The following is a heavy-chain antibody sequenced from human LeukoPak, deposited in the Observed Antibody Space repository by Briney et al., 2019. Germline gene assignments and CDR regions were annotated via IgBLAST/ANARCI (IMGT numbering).Heavy chain of an antibody. J-gene: IGHJ3*02. V-gene: IGHV4-39*01. CDR1: GGSIISSDYH. CDR2: ISYSGNT. D-gene: IGHD2-15*01. CDR3: ARHCCSAPSKRVFDI. Sequence: SETLSLTCTVSGGSIISSDYHWGWVRQPPGKGLEWIGTISYSGNTDYNPSLRSRVTISVDTSNNQLSLRLGSVTAADTAIYHCARHCCSAPSKRVFDIWGQGTMVTVSS.